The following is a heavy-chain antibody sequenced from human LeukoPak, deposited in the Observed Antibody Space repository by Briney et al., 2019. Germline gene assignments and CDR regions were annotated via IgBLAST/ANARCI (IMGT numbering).Heavy chain of an antibody. V-gene: IGHV3-23*01. CDR2: ISGSGGST. J-gene: IGHJ3*02. D-gene: IGHD3-10*01. CDR3: AKDYYGSGSQGDAFDI. CDR1: GFTFSSYA. Sequence: PGGSLRLSCAASGFTFSSYAMSWVRQAPGKGLEWVSAISGSGGSTYYADSVKGRFTISRDNSKNTLYLQMNSLRAEDTAVYYCAKDYYGSGSQGDAFDIWGQGTMVTVSS.